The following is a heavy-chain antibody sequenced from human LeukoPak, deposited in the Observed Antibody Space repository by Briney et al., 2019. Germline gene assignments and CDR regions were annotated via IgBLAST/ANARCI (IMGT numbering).Heavy chain of an antibody. J-gene: IGHJ3*02. CDR1: GGSIGSYY. CDR2: IHYSGSI. CDR3: ARVGSYAFDI. Sequence: SETLSLTCTVSGGSIGSYYWSWIRQPPGRGLEWIGYIHYSGSINSNPSLKSRVTISVDTSKNQFSLRLSSVTAADTAVYYCARVGSYAFDIWGQGTMVAVSS. V-gene: IGHV4-59*01.